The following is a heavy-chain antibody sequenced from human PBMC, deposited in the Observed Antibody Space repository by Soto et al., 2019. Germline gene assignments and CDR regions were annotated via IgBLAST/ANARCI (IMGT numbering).Heavy chain of an antibody. V-gene: IGHV5-51*01. CDR1: GYSFTTYW. Sequence: GESLKISCQGSGYSFTTYWIGWVRQVPGKGLDWMGIIQPVDSDTRYSPSFQGQVTISVDKSISTAYLQWNSLKASDTAMYYCAKFGNSGSSFTSWGQGTLVTVSS. CDR2: IQPVDSDT. D-gene: IGHD1-26*01. J-gene: IGHJ5*02. CDR3: AKFGNSGSSFTS.